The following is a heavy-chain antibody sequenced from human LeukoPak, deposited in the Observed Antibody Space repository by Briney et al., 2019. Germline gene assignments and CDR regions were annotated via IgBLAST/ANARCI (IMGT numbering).Heavy chain of an antibody. CDR1: GFTFSSYG. Sequence: GGSLRLSCAASGFTFSSYGMHWVRQAPGKGLEWVAFIRYDGSNKYYADSVKGRFTISRDNSKNTLYLQMNSLRAEDTAVYYCAKDLIVGATIGEAFDIWGQGTMVTVSS. D-gene: IGHD1-26*01. CDR3: AKDLIVGATIGEAFDI. J-gene: IGHJ3*02. V-gene: IGHV3-30*02. CDR2: IRYDGSNK.